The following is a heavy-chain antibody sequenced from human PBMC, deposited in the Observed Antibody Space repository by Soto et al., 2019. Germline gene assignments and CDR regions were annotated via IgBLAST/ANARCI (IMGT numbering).Heavy chain of an antibody. Sequence: PGGSLRLSCVASEFTFSKYWMHWVRQAPGKGLEWVSAISGSGGSTYYADSVKGRFTISRDNSKNTLYLQMNSLRAEDTAVYYCAKDRYSSGWYINSADAFDIWGQGTMVTVSS. CDR1: EFTFSKYW. J-gene: IGHJ3*02. CDR2: ISGSGGST. V-gene: IGHV3-23*01. CDR3: AKDRYSSGWYINSADAFDI. D-gene: IGHD6-19*01.